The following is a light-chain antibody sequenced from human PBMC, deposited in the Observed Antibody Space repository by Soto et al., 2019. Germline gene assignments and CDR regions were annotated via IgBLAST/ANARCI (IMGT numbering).Light chain of an antibody. V-gene: IGKV3-15*01. Sequence: RVLTHAPTALSVSLVEGATGSCRASQSVSSNLAWYQQKPGQAPRLLIYGASTRATGIPARFSGSGSGTEFTLTISSLQSEDSAVYYCQQYNSWPRTFGQGTKVDIK. CDR3: QQYNSWPRT. CDR1: QSVSSN. CDR2: GAS. J-gene: IGKJ1*01.